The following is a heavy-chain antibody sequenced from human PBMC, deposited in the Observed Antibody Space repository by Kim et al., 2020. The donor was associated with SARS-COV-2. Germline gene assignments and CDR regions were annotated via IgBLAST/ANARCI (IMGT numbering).Heavy chain of an antibody. CDR3: VRETAQAGYYYMDV. CDR1: GFTFSTYW. Sequence: GGSLRLSCAASGFTFSTYWMHWVRQAPGKGLVWVSRIKTDGSDIKYADSVKGRFTASRDNAKNTLFLQMNSVRAEDTAVYYCVRETAQAGYYYMDVWGKGTTVTVSS. CDR2: IKTDGSDI. V-gene: IGHV3-74*01. J-gene: IGHJ6*03.